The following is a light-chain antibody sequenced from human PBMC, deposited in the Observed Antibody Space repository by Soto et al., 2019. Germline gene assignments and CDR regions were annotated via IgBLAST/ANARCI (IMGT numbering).Light chain of an antibody. CDR3: QQCNNWPQWT. CDR2: GAS. J-gene: IGKJ1*01. V-gene: IGKV3-15*01. Sequence: EIVMTQSPATLSVSPGERATLSCRASQSVSTNLAWYQQKPGQAPSLVIYGASARATGIPARFSGGGSGTEFTLTISSLQSEDFAVYYCQQCNNWPQWTFGQGTKVDIK. CDR1: QSVSTN.